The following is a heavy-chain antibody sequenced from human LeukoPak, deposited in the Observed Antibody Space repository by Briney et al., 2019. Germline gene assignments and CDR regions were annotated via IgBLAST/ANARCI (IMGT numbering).Heavy chain of an antibody. CDR2: IYATGST. V-gene: IGHV4-4*07. CDR3: ARVGYSSGWYPLDY. Sequence: SETLSLTCTVSGGSISSYYWSWIRQPAGKGLEWIGRIYATGSTNYNPSLKSRVTMSVDTSKNQFSLTLNSVTAADTAVYYCARVGYSSGWYPLDYWGQGTLVTVSS. J-gene: IGHJ4*02. CDR1: GGSISSYY. D-gene: IGHD6-19*01.